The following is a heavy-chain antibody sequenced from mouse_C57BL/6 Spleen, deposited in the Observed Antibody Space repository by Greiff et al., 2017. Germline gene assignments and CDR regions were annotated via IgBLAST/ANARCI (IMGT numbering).Heavy chain of an antibody. D-gene: IGHD2-5*01. CDR3: ALYSNEEAWFAY. V-gene: IGHV2-9-1*01. CDR2: IWTGGGT. Sequence: VKLMESGPGLVAPSQSLSITCTVSGFSLTSYAISWVRQPPGKGLEWLGVIWTGGGTNYNSALKSRLSISKDNSKSQVFLKMNSLQTDDTARYYCALYSNEEAWFAYWGQGTLVTVSA. CDR1: GFSLTSYA. J-gene: IGHJ3*01.